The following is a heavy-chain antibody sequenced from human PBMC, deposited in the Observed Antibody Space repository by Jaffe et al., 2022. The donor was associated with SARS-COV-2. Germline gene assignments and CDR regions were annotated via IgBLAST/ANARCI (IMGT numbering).Heavy chain of an antibody. V-gene: IGHV4-38-2*02. J-gene: IGHJ4*02. CDR1: SYSISRGYY. CDR2: IYHTGTT. Sequence: QVQLQESGPGRVKPSETLSLTCTVSSYSISRGYYWGWIRQPPGKGLEWIGSIYHTGTTYFNPSLKSRVTISVDTSKNQFSLSLTSVTAADTAVYYCARDGRREGYNTPLFDLWGQGALVTVSS. CDR3: ARDGRREGYNTPLFDL. D-gene: IGHD5-12*01.